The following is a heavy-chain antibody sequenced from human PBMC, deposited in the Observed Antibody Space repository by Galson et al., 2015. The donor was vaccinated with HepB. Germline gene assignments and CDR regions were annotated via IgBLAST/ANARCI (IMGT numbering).Heavy chain of an antibody. Sequence: SLRLSCAASGFTFSDYYMSWIRQAPGKGLEWVSYISSSGSTIYYADSVKGRFTISRDNAKNSLYLQMNSLRAEDTAVYHCARDVHGSGSYRLYCYYGMDVWGQGTTVTVSS. CDR3: ARDVHGSGSYRLYCYYGMDV. CDR1: GFTFSDYY. J-gene: IGHJ6*02. CDR2: ISSSGSTI. D-gene: IGHD3-10*01. V-gene: IGHV3-11*01.